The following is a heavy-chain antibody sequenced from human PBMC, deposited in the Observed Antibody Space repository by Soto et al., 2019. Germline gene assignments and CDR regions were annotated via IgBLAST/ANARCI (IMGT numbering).Heavy chain of an antibody. Sequence: GESLKSSCKGSGYNFNIYWIGWVRQMPVKGLEWMGFIYPGDSNTRYSPSFQGQVTISADKSISTVYLQWSSLKASDTAIYYCARTSTNWFDPWGQGTLVTVST. D-gene: IGHD4-17*01. J-gene: IGHJ5*02. V-gene: IGHV5-51*01. CDR3: ARTSTNWFDP. CDR1: GYNFNIYW. CDR2: IYPGDSNT.